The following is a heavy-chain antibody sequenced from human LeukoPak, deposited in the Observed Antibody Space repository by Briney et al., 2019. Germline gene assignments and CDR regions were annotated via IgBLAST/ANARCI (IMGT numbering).Heavy chain of an antibody. V-gene: IGHV4-34*01. CDR2: INHSGST. D-gene: IGHD2-2*03. Sequence: SGTLSLTCAVYGGSFSGYYWSWIRQPPGKGLEWIGEINHSGSTNYNPSLKSRVTISVDTSKNQFSLKLSSVTAADTAVYYCARYRPLDIVVVPVAAPSYYYYMDVWGKGTTVTVSS. CDR1: GGSFSGYY. CDR3: ARYRPLDIVVVPVAAPSYYYYMDV. J-gene: IGHJ6*03.